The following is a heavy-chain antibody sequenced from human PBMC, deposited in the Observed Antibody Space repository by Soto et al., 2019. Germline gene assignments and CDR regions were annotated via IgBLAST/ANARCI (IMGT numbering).Heavy chain of an antibody. J-gene: IGHJ6*02. Sequence: GASVKVSCKASGYTFTSYAMHWVRQGPGQRLEWMGWINAGNGDTIYSQRFQGRVTITRDTSASTGYLELSSLRSEDTAVYYCARDLRGYTFGYVPYYYGMDVWGQGTTVTVSS. D-gene: IGHD5-18*01. V-gene: IGHV1-3*01. CDR2: INAGNGDT. CDR3: ARDLRGYTFGYVPYYYGMDV. CDR1: GYTFTSYA.